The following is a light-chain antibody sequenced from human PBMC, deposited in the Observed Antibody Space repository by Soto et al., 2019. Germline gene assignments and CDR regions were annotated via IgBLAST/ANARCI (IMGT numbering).Light chain of an antibody. V-gene: IGLV1-47*01. Sequence: QSVLTQPPSASGTPGQRVTISCSGTSSNVGSNFVYWYQQLPGAAPNLLIYRNNQPPSGVPDRFSGSKSGTSASLAISGLRSEDEADYYCAAWDDSLSGRVFGGGTKLTVL. CDR2: RNN. CDR1: SSNVGSNF. CDR3: AAWDDSLSGRV. J-gene: IGLJ3*02.